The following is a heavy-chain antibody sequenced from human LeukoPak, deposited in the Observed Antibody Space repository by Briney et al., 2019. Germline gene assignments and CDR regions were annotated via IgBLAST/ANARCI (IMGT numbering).Heavy chain of an antibody. Sequence: PSETLSLTCTVSGFSISSGYSWGWVRQPPGKGLEWIATIHHSGTTHYNPSLKSRVTISVDKSKNQFSLKLSSVTAADTAVYYCARAGGREWELPPLWGQGTLVIVSS. D-gene: IGHD1-26*01. V-gene: IGHV4-38-2*02. CDR3: ARAGGREWELPPL. CDR2: IHHSGTT. J-gene: IGHJ1*01. CDR1: GFSISSGYS.